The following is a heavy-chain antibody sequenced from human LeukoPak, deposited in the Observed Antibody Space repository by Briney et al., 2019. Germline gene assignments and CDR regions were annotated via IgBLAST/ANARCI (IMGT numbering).Heavy chain of an antibody. CDR1: RFTFSSYD. D-gene: IGHD2-2*03. CDR2: ISYDGSNK. CDR3: AREVGYCSSTSCSAFDY. Sequence: GGSLRLSCAASRFTFSSYDMHWVRQAPGKGLEWVAVISYDGSNKYYADSVKGRFTISRDNSKNTLYLQMNSLRAEDTAVYYCAREVGYCSSTSCSAFDYWGQGTLVTVSS. V-gene: IGHV3-30*19. J-gene: IGHJ4*02.